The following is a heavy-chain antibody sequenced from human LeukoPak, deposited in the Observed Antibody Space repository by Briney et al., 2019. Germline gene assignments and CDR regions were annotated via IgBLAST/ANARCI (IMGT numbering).Heavy chain of an antibody. V-gene: IGHV1-18*01. D-gene: IGHD3-10*01. CDR3: ARGGPPLGWFDP. J-gene: IGHJ5*02. CDR2: ISGDNGDT. CDR1: GYTFTKYG. Sequence: ASVKVSCKASGYTFTKYGLTWVRQAPGQGLEWMGWISGDNGDTNYAQKLQGRVTMTKDTSTSTVYMELRSLRSDDTAVYYCARGGPPLGWFDPWGQGTLVTVSS.